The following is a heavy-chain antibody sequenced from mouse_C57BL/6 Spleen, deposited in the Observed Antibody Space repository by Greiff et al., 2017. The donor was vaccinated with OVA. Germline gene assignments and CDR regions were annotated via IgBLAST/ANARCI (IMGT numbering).Heavy chain of an antibody. CDR2: INPSNGGT. CDR3: ARSHYYGSPYWYFDV. V-gene: IGHV1-53*01. CDR1: GYTFTSYW. D-gene: IGHD1-1*01. J-gene: IGHJ1*03. Sequence: QVQLQQPGTELVKPGASVKLSCKASGYTFTSYWMHWVKQRPGQGLAWIGNINPSNGGTNYNEKFKSKATLTVDKSSSTAYMQLSSLTSEDSAVYYCARSHYYGSPYWYFDVWGTGTTVTVSS.